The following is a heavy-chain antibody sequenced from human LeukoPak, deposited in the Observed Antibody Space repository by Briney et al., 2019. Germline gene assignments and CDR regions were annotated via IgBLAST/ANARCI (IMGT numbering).Heavy chain of an antibody. CDR1: GFSFNNHA. CDR2: ISVSGDST. CDR3: AKGVRSGKYYYASSGYSFDS. Sequence: GGSLRLSCAASGFSFNNHAMNWVRQAPGKGLEWVSTISVSGDSTFYADSVQGRFTISRDTSRNSLSLHMNSLSAEDTAVYYCAKGVRSGKYYYASSGYSFDSWGQGTLVTVSS. J-gene: IGHJ4*02. V-gene: IGHV3-23*01. D-gene: IGHD3-22*01.